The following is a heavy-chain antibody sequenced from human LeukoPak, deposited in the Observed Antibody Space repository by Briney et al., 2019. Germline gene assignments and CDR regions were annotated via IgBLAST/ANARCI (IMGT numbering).Heavy chain of an antibody. CDR2: ISSSGSTI. J-gene: IGHJ3*02. V-gene: IGHV3-48*03. CDR1: GYTFSSYE. Sequence: GGSLRLSCAASGYTFSSYEMNWDRQAPGKGLEWVSYISSSGSTIYYADSVKGRFTISRDNAKNSLYLQMNSLRDEDTAVYYCARDGDSSGYYAAFDIWGQGTMVTVSS. CDR3: ARDGDSSGYYAAFDI. D-gene: IGHD3-22*01.